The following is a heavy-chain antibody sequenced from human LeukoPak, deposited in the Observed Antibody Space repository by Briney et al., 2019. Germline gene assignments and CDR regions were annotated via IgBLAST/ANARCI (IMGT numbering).Heavy chain of an antibody. V-gene: IGHV3-23*01. CDR3: AKDRGAMATITHDAFDI. Sequence: GGSLRLSCAASGFTFSSYAMSWVRQAPGKGLGWVSAISGSGGSTYYADSVKGRFTISRDNSKNTLYLQMNSLRAEDTAVYYCAKDRGAMATITHDAFDIWGQGTMVTVSS. J-gene: IGHJ3*02. CDR1: GFTFSSYA. CDR2: ISGSGGST. D-gene: IGHD5-24*01.